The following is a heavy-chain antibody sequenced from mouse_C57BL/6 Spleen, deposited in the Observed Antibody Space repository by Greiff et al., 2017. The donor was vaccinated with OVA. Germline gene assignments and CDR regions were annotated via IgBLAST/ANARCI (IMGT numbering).Heavy chain of an antibody. D-gene: IGHD2-3*01. CDR1: GYAFSSSW. CDR2: IYPGDGDT. V-gene: IGHV1-82*01. CDR3: AREKGYDGSPFDY. J-gene: IGHJ2*01. Sequence: VKLMESGPELVKPGASVKISCKASGYAFSSSWMNWVKQRPGKGLEWIGRIYPGDGDTNYNGKFKGKATLTADKSSSTAYMQLSSLTSEDSAVYFCAREKGYDGSPFDYWGQGTTLTVSS.